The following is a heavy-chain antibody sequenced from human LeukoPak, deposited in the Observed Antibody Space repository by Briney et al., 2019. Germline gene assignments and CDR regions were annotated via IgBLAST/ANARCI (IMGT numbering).Heavy chain of an antibody. Sequence: PSETLSLTCTVSGGSVSSGNYYWSWIRQPPGKGLEWIGYVDYSGRTNYNPSLKSRVAISVDTSKNQLSLKVSSVTAADTAVYYCATGGPYSGYIYWGQGTLVTVSS. CDR3: ATGGPYSGYIY. CDR2: VDYSGRT. CDR1: GGSVSSGNYY. D-gene: IGHD5-12*01. J-gene: IGHJ4*02. V-gene: IGHV4-61*01.